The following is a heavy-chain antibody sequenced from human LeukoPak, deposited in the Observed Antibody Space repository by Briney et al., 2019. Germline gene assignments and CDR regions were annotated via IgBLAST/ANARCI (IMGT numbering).Heavy chain of an antibody. CDR3: GRHVSNGWDYHHGLDV. D-gene: IGHD6-25*01. J-gene: IGHJ6*02. CDR1: GGSVASTGRY. V-gene: IGHV4-39*01. CDR2: AYYTGDI. Sequence: SETLSLTCTVSGGSVASTGRYRGWIRQPPGKGLEWIGSAYYTGDIYSPPSLNSRLTISVDTSKNQFALTLTSVTAADTAVYYCGRHVSNGWDYHHGLDVWGRGTTVTVSS.